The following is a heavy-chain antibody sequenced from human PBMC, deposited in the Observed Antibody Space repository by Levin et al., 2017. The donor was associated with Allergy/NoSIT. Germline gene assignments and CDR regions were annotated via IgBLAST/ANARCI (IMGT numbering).Heavy chain of an antibody. Sequence: GGSLRLSCAASGFTFSSYAMHWVRQAPGKGLEWVAVISYDGSNKYYADSVKGRFTISRDNSKNTLYLQMNSLRAEDTAVYYCARKGIWFGESDERPAWYFDLWGRGTLVTVSS. CDR1: GFTFSSYA. J-gene: IGHJ2*01. CDR3: ARKGIWFGESDERPAWYFDL. D-gene: IGHD3-10*01. CDR2: ISYDGSNK. V-gene: IGHV3-30-3*01.